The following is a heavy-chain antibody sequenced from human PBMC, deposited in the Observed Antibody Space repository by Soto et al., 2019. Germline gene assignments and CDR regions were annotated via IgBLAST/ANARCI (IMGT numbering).Heavy chain of an antibody. Sequence: PSETLSLTCTVSGGSFSSGGYCWSWIRQHPGKGLEWIGYIYYSGSTYYNPSLKSRVTISVDTSKNQFSLKLSSVTAADTAVYYCARDRDCSSTSCYTDYYYGMDVWGQGTTVTVSS. V-gene: IGHV4-31*03. CDR3: ARDRDCSSTSCYTDYYYGMDV. CDR2: IYYSGST. J-gene: IGHJ6*02. CDR1: GGSFSSGGYC. D-gene: IGHD2-2*02.